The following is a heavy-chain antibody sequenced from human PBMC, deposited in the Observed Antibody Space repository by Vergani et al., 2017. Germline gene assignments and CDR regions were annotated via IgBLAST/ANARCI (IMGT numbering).Heavy chain of an antibody. CDR1: GGSLTSSYF. CDR2: IYHTGST. Sequence: QLQLQESGPGLVKPSGTLSLTCDVSGGSLTSSYFWSWVRQPPGKGLEWIGEIYHTGSTNYNPSLKSRVTISIDNSKNLFSLNLSSVTAADTAVYYCARSNSGSYYYYYYMDVWGKGP. D-gene: IGHD1-26*01. CDR3: ARSNSGSYYYYYYMDV. J-gene: IGHJ6*03. V-gene: IGHV4-4*02.